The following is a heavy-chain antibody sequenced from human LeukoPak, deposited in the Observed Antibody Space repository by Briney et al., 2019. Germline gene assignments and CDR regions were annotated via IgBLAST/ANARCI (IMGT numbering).Heavy chain of an antibody. CDR3: ARTGITGTTNYYYYYMDV. D-gene: IGHD1-7*01. CDR1: GGSISRYY. J-gene: IGHJ6*03. Sequence: SETLSLTCTVSGGSISRYYWSWIRQPPGKGLEWIGYIYHSGSTKYNPSLKSRVTISVDTSKNQFSLKLSSVTAADTAIYYCARTGITGTTNYYYYYMDVWGKGTTVTVSS. V-gene: IGHV4-59*08. CDR2: IYHSGST.